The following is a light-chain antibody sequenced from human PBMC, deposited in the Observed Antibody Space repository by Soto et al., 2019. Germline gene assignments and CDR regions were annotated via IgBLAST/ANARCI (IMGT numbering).Light chain of an antibody. CDR2: AAS. CDR1: QSISSY. V-gene: IGKV1-39*01. Sequence: DIQMTQSPSSLSASVGDRVTITCRASQSISSYLNWYQQKPGKAPKVLIYAASSLQSGVPSRFSGSGAGTYFTLTISSLQPEDFATYYGQQSDSTLRTFGQGTKLEIK. CDR3: QQSDSTLRT. J-gene: IGKJ2*01.